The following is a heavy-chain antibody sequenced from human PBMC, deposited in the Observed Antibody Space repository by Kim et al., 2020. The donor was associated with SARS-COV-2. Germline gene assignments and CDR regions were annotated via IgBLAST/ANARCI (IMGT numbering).Heavy chain of an antibody. D-gene: IGHD3-9*01. J-gene: IGHJ4*02. CDR3: ARVRWGYDILTVVDSEGYYFDY. CDR1: GFTFSSYS. V-gene: IGHV3-21*01. CDR2: ISSSSSYI. Sequence: GGSLRLSCAASGFTFSSYSMNWVRQAPGKGLEWVSSISSSSSYIYYADSVKGRFTISRDNAKNSLYLQMNSLRAEDTAVYYCARVRWGYDILTVVDSEGYYFDYWGQGTLVTVSS.